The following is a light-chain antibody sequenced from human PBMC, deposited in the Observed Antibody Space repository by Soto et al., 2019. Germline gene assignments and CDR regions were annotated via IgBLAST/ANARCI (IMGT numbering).Light chain of an antibody. Sequence: QSALTQPASVSGSPGQSITISCTGTSSDVGLYNYVSWYQQHPGKAPKLMIYDVTNRPSGVSNRFSGSKSGNTASLTSSGLQAEDEADYYCSSYTSSSTLVFGGGTKLTVL. CDR1: SSDVGLYNY. J-gene: IGLJ2*01. V-gene: IGLV2-14*01. CDR2: DVT. CDR3: SSYTSSSTLV.